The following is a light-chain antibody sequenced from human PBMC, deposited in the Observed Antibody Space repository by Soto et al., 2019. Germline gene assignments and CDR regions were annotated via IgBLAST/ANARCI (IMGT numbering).Light chain of an antibody. CDR2: GAS. V-gene: IGKV3-11*01. J-gene: IGKJ1*01. Sequence: IVFTQSPSTLSLSPGERAPLSCRASQSVSSYLAWYQQKPGQAPRLLIYGASNRATGIPARFSGSGSGTDFTLTISSLEPEDFAVYYCQQYNNWPPWTFGQGTKVDIK. CDR1: QSVSSY. CDR3: QQYNNWPPWT.